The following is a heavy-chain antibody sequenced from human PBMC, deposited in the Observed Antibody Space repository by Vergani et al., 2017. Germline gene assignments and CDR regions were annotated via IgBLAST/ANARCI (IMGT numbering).Heavy chain of an antibody. D-gene: IGHD1-26*01. CDR3: AKVRXFLGGSYFASALDY. J-gene: IGHJ4*02. CDR2: ISGSGGST. V-gene: IGHV3-23*01. CDR1: GFTFSTYA. Sequence: EVQLLESGGSLKQPGGSVRLSCAASGFTFSTYAMHWVRQAPGKGLEWVSAISGSGGSTYYADSVKGRFTISRDNSKNTLYLQMNSLRAEDTAVYYCAKVRXFLGGSYFASALDYWGQGTLVTVSS.